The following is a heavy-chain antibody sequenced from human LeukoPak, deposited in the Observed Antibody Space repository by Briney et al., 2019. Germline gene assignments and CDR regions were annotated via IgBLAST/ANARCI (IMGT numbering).Heavy chain of an antibody. Sequence: GGSLRLSCAASGVTFSTYGMHWVRQAPGKGLEWVALIWYDGINKYYADSVKGRFTISRDDSKNTLYLQLNSLSAEDTAVDYCVRGGGGFCSGGSCLGWFDPWGQGTLVTVSS. V-gene: IGHV3-33*01. CDR2: IWYDGINK. D-gene: IGHD2-15*01. J-gene: IGHJ5*02. CDR3: VRGGGGFCSGGSCLGWFDP. CDR1: GVTFSTYG.